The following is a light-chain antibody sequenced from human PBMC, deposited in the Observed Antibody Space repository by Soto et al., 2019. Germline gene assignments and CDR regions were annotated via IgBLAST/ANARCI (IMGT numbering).Light chain of an antibody. J-gene: IGLJ2*01. CDR3: LLYYGGQLGV. CDR1: TGAVTTGYY. Sequence: QAVATQEPSLTVSPGGTVTLTCASSTGAVTTGYYPNWFQQKPGQAPRALIYSTNNKYSWTPARFSGSLLGGKAALTLSGVQPEDEADDYCLLYYGGQLGVFGGGTKLTVL. CDR2: STN. V-gene: IGLV7-43*01.